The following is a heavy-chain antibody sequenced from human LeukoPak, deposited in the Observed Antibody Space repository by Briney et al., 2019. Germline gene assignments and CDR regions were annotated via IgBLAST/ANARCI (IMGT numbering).Heavy chain of an antibody. CDR2: INPNSGGT. Sequence: GASVKVSCKASGYTFTDYYIHWVRQAPGQGLEWMGWINPNSGGTKFAQKFQGRVTMTRDTSISTAYMELSRLRSDDTAVYYCAEDFWSGSYLWGQGTMVTVSS. CDR3: AEDFWSGSYL. V-gene: IGHV1-2*02. J-gene: IGHJ3*01. CDR1: GYTFTDYY. D-gene: IGHD3-3*01.